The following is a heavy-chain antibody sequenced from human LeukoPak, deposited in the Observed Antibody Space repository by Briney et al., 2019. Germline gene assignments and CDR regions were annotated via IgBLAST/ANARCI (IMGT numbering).Heavy chain of an antibody. CDR2: IRSKVNSYAT. CDR1: GFTFSGSG. D-gene: IGHD2-15*01. Sequence: GGSLRLSCAASGFTFSGSGVHWVRQASGKGLEWVGRIRSKVNSYATAYAASVQGRFTISRDDSKNTAYLQMNSLKIEDTAVYYCTTDSSGYWGQGTLVTVSS. CDR3: TTDSSGY. J-gene: IGHJ4*02. V-gene: IGHV3-73*01.